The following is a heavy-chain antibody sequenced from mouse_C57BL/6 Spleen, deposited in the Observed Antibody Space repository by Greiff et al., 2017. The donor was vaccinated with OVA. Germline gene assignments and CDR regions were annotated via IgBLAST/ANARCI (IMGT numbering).Heavy chain of an antibody. CDR3: TKSYYFDY. V-gene: IGHV14-4*01. CDR2: IDPENGDT. Sequence: EVQLQQSGAELVRPGASVKLSCTASGFTIKDDYMHWVKQRPEQGLEWIGWIDPENGDTEYASKFQGKATITADTSSNTAYLQLSSLTSEDTAVYYCTKSYYFDYWGQGTTLTVSS. CDR1: GFTIKDDY. J-gene: IGHJ2*01.